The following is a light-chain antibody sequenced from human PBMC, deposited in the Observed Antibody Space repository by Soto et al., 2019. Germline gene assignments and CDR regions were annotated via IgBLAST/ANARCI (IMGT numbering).Light chain of an antibody. Sequence: SALTQPASVSGSPGQSITISCTGTSNDVGSYNLVSWYQQHPGKAPKLLIYEDNKRPSGVSNRFSGSKSGNTASLTISSLQSEDEADYHCCSYATSRTYVFGTGTKLTVL. V-gene: IGLV2-23*01. CDR1: SNDVGSYNL. J-gene: IGLJ1*01. CDR2: EDN. CDR3: CSYATSRTYV.